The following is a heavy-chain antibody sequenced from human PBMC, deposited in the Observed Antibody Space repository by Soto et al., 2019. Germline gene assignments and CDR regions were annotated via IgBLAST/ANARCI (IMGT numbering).Heavy chain of an antibody. Sequence: PGGSLRLSCTASGFAFGDYAMSWFRQAPGKGLEWVGFIRSKAYGGTTEYAASVKGRFTISRDDSKSIAYLQMNSLKTEDTAVYYCTRTLYYYDSSGYDWFDPWGQGTLVTVSS. J-gene: IGHJ5*02. CDR2: IRSKAYGGTT. CDR1: GFAFGDYA. D-gene: IGHD3-22*01. V-gene: IGHV3-49*03. CDR3: TRTLYYYDSSGYDWFDP.